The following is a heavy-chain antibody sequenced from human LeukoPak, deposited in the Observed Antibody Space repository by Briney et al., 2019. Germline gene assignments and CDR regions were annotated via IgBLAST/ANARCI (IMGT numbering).Heavy chain of an antibody. CDR3: ARYSSSWYAYYYYYGMDV. J-gene: IGHJ6*02. CDR2: INPNSGNT. Sequence: GASVKVSCKASGYTFTGYYMHWVRQAPGQGLEWMGWINPNSGNTGYAQKFQGRVTMTRNTSISTAYMELSSLRSEDTAVYYCARYSSSWYAYYYYYGMDVWGQGTTVTVSS. CDR1: GYTFTGYY. V-gene: IGHV1-8*02. D-gene: IGHD6-13*01.